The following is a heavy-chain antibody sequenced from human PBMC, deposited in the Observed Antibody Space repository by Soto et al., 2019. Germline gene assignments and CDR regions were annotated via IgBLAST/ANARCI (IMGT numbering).Heavy chain of an antibody. CDR3: AHSITGYSSSWYGQWFDP. CDR2: IYWDDDK. CDR1: GFSLSTSGVG. J-gene: IGHJ5*02. Sequence: QITLKESGPTLVKPTQTLTLTCTFSGFSLSTSGVGVGWIRQPPGKALEWLALIYWDDDKRYSPSLKSRLTITKDTSKNQVVLKMTNMDPVDTATYYCAHSITGYSSSWYGQWFDPWGQGTLVTVSS. D-gene: IGHD6-13*01. V-gene: IGHV2-5*02.